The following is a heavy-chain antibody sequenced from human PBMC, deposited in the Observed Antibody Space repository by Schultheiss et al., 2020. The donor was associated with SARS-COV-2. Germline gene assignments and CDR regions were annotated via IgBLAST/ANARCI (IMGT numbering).Heavy chain of an antibody. CDR3: ARGGFGVVTYYFDY. V-gene: IGHV4-4*07. Sequence: SQTLSLTCTVSGGSIRSYYWGWIRQPAGKGLEWIGRIYTSGSTNYNPTLKSRVTMSVDTSKNQFSLKLSSVTAADAAVYYCARGGFGVVTYYFDYWGQGTLVTVSS. D-gene: IGHD3-3*01. J-gene: IGHJ4*02. CDR2: IYTSGST. CDR1: GGSIRSYY.